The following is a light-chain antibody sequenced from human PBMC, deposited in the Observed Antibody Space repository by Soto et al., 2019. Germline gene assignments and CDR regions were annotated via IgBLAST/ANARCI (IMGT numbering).Light chain of an antibody. Sequence: QSVLTQPPSASGTPGQRVTIYCSGSSSNIGSNYVYWYQQLPGTAPKLLIYRSNQRPSGVPDRFSGSKSGTSASLAISRLRSEDEADYYCAAWDDSLSGPGFGGGTQRTV. CDR1: SSNIGSNY. J-gene: IGLJ7*01. CDR3: AAWDDSLSGPG. CDR2: RSN. V-gene: IGLV1-47*01.